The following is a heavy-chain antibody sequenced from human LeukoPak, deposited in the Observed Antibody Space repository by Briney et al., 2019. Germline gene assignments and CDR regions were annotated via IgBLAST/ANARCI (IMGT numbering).Heavy chain of an antibody. V-gene: IGHV4-39*01. Sequence: SETLSLTCTVSGGSISSSSYYWGWIRQPPGKGLEWIGSIYYSGSTYYNPSLKSRVTMSVDTSKNQFSLKLSSVTAADTAVYYCARAVAPDYYYYMDVWGKGTTVTVSS. CDR3: ARAVAPDYYYYMDV. CDR1: GGSISSSSYY. J-gene: IGHJ6*03. D-gene: IGHD5-12*01. CDR2: IYYSGST.